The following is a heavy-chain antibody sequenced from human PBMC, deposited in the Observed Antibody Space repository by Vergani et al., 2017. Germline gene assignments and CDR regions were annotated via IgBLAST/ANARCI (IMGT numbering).Heavy chain of an antibody. Sequence: QVQLQQWGAGLLKPSETLSLTCAVYGGSFSGYYWSWIRQPPGKGLEWIGEINHSGSTNYNPSLKSRVTISVDTSKNQFSLKLSSVTAADTAVYYCARFRYRKRPEHLPDDYYDSSGYPYYFDYWGQGTLVTVSS. CDR2: INHSGST. V-gene: IGHV4-34*01. J-gene: IGHJ4*02. CDR3: ARFRYRKRPEHLPDDYYDSSGYPYYFDY. D-gene: IGHD3-22*01. CDR1: GGSFSGYY.